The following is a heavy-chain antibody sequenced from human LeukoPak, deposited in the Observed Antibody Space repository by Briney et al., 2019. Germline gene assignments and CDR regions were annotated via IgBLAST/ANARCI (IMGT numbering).Heavy chain of an antibody. CDR2: ISSSSSYI. CDR1: GFTFSSYS. D-gene: IGHD6-6*01. J-gene: IGHJ4*02. Sequence: GGSLRLSCAASGFTFSSYSMNWVRQAPGKGLEWVSSISSSSSYIYYADSVKGRFTISRDNAKNSLYLQMNSLRAEDTAVYYCARGAGSAWYFDYWGQGTLVTVSS. V-gene: IGHV3-21*01. CDR3: ARGAGSAWYFDY.